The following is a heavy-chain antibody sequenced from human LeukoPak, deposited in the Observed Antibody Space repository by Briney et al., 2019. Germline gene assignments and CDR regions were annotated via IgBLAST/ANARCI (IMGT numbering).Heavy chain of an antibody. D-gene: IGHD4-11*01. V-gene: IGHV1-58*02. CDR1: GFTFTRSA. Sequence: SVKLSFKTSGFTFTRSAMQWVRHARGQRLELIGWIVVGSGSTDYAQKFQERVTITRDMSTSTAYMELISLTSEDTAVYYCAADNDYSVQQWLPRGAYWGQGTLVTVSS. J-gene: IGHJ4*02. CDR3: AADNDYSVQQWLPRGAY. CDR2: IVVGSGST.